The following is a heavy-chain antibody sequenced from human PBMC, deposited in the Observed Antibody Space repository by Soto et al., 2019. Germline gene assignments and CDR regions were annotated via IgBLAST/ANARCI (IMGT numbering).Heavy chain of an antibody. V-gene: IGHV3-7*01. CDR1: EVTSSTYW. J-gene: IGHJ6*02. Sequence: VGLLRHSCAAAEVTSSTYWMNWVSQAPGKGLEWVANIKQDGSEKYYVDSVKGRFTISRDNAKNSLYLQMNGLRAEDTAVYYCARGGAGKFYYYYGMDVWGQGTTVTVS. CDR2: IKQDGSEK. CDR3: ARGGAGKFYYYYGMDV. D-gene: IGHD3-10*01.